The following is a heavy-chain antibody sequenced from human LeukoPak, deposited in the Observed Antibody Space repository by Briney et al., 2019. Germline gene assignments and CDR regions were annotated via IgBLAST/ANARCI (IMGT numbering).Heavy chain of an antibody. V-gene: IGHV4-38-2*02. Sequence: SETLSLTRTVSGYSISSGYYWGWIRQPPGKGLEWIGSIYHSGRTYYNPSLKSRVTISVDTSKNQFSLKLSSVTAADTAVYYCARDKEDIVVVPAAMGYYYYMDVWGKGTTVTVSS. CDR3: ARDKEDIVVVPAAMGYYYYMDV. CDR2: IYHSGRT. D-gene: IGHD2-2*01. CDR1: GYSISSGYY. J-gene: IGHJ6*03.